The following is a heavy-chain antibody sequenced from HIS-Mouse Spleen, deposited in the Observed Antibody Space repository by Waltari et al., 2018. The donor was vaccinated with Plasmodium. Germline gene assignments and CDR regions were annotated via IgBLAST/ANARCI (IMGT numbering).Heavy chain of an antibody. CDR2: INHSGST. CDR1: GGSFSGYY. V-gene: IGHV4-34*01. D-gene: IGHD3-9*01. Sequence: QVQLQQWGAGLLKPSEPLSLTCAVYGGSFSGYYWSWIRQPPGKGLEWIGEINHSGSTNYNPSLKSRVTISVDTSKNQFSLKLSSVTAADTAVYYCARAPIRDAFDIWGQGTMVTVSS. J-gene: IGHJ3*02. CDR3: ARAPIRDAFDI.